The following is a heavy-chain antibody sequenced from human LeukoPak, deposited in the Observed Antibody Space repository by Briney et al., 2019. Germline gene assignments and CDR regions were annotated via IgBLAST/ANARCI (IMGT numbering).Heavy chain of an antibody. CDR2: ISSSGSTI. V-gene: IGHV3-48*03. CDR3: ARGLYCGGDCYPSRFDP. D-gene: IGHD2-21*02. Sequence: GGSLRLSCAASGFTFSSYKMNWVRQAPGKGLEWVSYISSSGSTIYYADSVKGRFTISRDNAKNSLYLQMNSLRAEDTAVYYCARGLYCGGDCYPSRFDPWGQGTLVTVSS. J-gene: IGHJ5*02. CDR1: GFTFSSYK.